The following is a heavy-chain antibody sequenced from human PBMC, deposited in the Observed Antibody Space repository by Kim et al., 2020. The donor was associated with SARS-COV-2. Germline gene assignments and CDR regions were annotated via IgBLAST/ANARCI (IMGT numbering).Heavy chain of an antibody. Sequence: SETLSLTCTVSGGSISSGGYYWSWIRQHPGKGLEWIGYIYYSGSTYYNPSLKSRVTISVDTSKNQFSLKLSSVTAADTAVYYCARVPRGDCSGGSCYSDYWGQGTLVTVSS. CDR3: ARVPRGDCSGGSCYSDY. J-gene: IGHJ4*02. V-gene: IGHV4-31*03. CDR2: IYYSGST. D-gene: IGHD2-15*01. CDR1: GGSISSGGYY.